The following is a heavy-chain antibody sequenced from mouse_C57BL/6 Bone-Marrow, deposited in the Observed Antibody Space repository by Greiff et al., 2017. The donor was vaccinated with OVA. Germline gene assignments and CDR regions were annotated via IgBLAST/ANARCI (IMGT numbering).Heavy chain of an antibody. V-gene: IGHV1-62-2*01. D-gene: IGHD2-4*01. CDR3: ARHEGGYDYDWYFDV. J-gene: IGHJ1*03. CDR2: FYPGSGSI. CDR1: GYTFTEYT. Sequence: LVESGAELVKPGASVKLSCKASGYTFTEYTIHWVKQRSGQGLEWIGWFYPGSGSIKYNEKFKDKATLTADKSSSTVYMELSRLTSEDSAVYFCARHEGGYDYDWYFDVWGTGTTVTVSS.